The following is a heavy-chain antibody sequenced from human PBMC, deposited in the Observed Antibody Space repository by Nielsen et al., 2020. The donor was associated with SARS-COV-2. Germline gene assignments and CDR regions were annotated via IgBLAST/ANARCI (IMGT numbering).Heavy chain of an antibody. V-gene: IGHV3-23*01. CDR2: ISGSGDST. D-gene: IGHD1-1*01. CDR1: GFTFSSYA. Sequence: GESLKISCTASGFTFSSYAMTWVRQAPGKGLEWVSAISGSGDSTYSADSVKGRFTISRDNARDSLYLQMNNLRAEDTAIYYCLQGGASWGQGTLVTVSS. CDR3: LQGGAS. J-gene: IGHJ5*02.